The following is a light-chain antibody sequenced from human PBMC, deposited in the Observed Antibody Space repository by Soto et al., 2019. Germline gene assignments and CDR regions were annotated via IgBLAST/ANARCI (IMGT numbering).Light chain of an antibody. CDR2: DTN. Sequence: QAVVTQEPSLTVSPGGTVTLTCGSSTGAVTSGHYPYWFQQKPGQAPRTLIYDTNNKHSWTPARFSGSLLGGKAALTLSGAQPEDEAEYSCSLTYGGALVFGGGTQLTVL. CDR1: TGAVTSGHY. CDR3: SLTYGGALV. J-gene: IGLJ3*02. V-gene: IGLV7-46*01.